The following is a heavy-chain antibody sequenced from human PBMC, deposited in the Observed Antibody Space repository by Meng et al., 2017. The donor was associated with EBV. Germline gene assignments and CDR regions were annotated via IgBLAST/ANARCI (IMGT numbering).Heavy chain of an antibody. CDR3: ASESGRGFTPDY. V-gene: IGHV1-69*01. CDR2: LIPMSGAP. Sequence: QLEPSGAEVKKPGASVKVSCRTSGGTFRSDAVSWVRQAPGQGLEWMGGLIPMSGAPHYAQKFQDRVTIIADESTSTHSMELNNLRFEDTAMYYCASESGRGFTPDYWGQGTLVTVSS. CDR1: GGTFRSDA. J-gene: IGHJ4*02. D-gene: IGHD3-10*01.